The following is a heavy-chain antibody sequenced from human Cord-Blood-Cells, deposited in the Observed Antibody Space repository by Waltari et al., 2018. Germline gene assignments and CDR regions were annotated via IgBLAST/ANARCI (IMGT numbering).Heavy chain of an antibody. CDR3: ARVPSRQLVGGFDY. CDR1: GSTFNGHY. J-gene: IGHJ4*02. CDR2: INPNSGGT. V-gene: IGHV1-2*02. Sequence: QVQLVQSGAEVKKPGASVKVSCTASGSTFNGHYMHWVRHAPGQGLEWMGWINPNSGGTNYAQKFQGRVTMTRDTSISTAYMELSRLRSDDTAVYYCARVPSRQLVGGFDYWGQGTLVTVSS. D-gene: IGHD6-6*01.